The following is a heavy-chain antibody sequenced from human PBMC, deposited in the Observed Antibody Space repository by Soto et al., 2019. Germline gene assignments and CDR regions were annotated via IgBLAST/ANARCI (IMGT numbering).Heavy chain of an antibody. CDR1: GYTFTDNY. CDR3: ARGYCNSIGCWDYFDY. V-gene: IGHV1-2*02. CDR2: INPTTGGT. Sequence: ASVKVSCKASGYTFTDNYLHWVRLAPGQGPEWMAWINPTTGGTKYAQKFQGRVTVTWDTSISTAYMELSSLRFDDMAIYYCARGYCNSIGCWDYFDYWGQGAQVTVSS. D-gene: IGHD2-2*01. J-gene: IGHJ4*02.